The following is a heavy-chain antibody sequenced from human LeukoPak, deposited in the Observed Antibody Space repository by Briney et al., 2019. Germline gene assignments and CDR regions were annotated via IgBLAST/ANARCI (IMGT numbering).Heavy chain of an antibody. Sequence: SETLSLTCTVSGRSISSYYWSWIRQPPGKGLEWIGYIYYSGSTNYNPSLKSRVTISVDTSKNQFSLKLSSVTAADTAVYYCASLNYGGNSGFDYWGQGTLVTVSS. CDR2: IYYSGST. D-gene: IGHD4-23*01. CDR1: GRSISSYY. CDR3: ASLNYGGNSGFDY. V-gene: IGHV4-59*08. J-gene: IGHJ4*02.